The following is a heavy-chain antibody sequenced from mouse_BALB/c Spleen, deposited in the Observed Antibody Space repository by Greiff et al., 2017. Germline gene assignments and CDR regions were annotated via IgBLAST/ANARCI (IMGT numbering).Heavy chain of an antibody. CDR1: GFTFSDYY. J-gene: IGHJ2*01. Sequence: EVQGVESGGGLVKPGGSLKLSCAASGFTFSDYYMYWVRQTPEKRLEWVATISDGGSYTYYPGSVKGRFTISRDNAKNNLYLQMSSLKSEDTAMYYCAQYDAGYWGQGTTLTVSS. CDR2: ISDGGSYT. D-gene: IGHD2-14*01. V-gene: IGHV5-4*02. CDR3: AQYDAGY.